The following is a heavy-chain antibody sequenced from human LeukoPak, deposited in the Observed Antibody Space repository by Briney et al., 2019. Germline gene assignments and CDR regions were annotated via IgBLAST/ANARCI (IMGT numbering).Heavy chain of an antibody. Sequence: ASVKVSCKASGGTFSSYAISWVRQAPGQGLEWMGIINPSGGSTNYAQKFQGRVTLTRDTSTSTVYMEVSSLRSEDTAVYYCARGLAAGDYWGQGALVTVSS. D-gene: IGHD6-13*01. J-gene: IGHJ4*02. CDR1: GGTFSSYA. V-gene: IGHV1-46*01. CDR3: ARGLAAGDY. CDR2: INPSGGST.